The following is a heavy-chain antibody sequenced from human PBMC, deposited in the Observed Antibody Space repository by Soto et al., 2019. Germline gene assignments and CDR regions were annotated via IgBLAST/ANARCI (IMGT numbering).Heavy chain of an antibody. J-gene: IGHJ6*03. Sequence: SLTLSLTCRVGDGSISSSSYYRGKIRRPPGKGLEWIGSIYYSGSTYYNPSLKSRVTISVDTSKNQFPLKLSSVTAADTAVYYCARHVWFRQWLVLGFMDVWGKGTTVTVSS. V-gene: IGHV4-39*01. CDR2: IYYSGST. CDR1: DGSISSSSYY. CDR3: ARHVWFRQWLVLGFMDV. D-gene: IGHD6-19*01.